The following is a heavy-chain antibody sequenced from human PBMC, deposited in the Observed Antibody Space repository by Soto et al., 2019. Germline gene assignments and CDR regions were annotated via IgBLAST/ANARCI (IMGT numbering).Heavy chain of an antibody. CDR2: IYYRGNT. D-gene: IGHD6-6*01. CDR1: AGSITSGCAH. J-gene: IGHJ5*01. CDR3: VRAAELGFRDWLDP. V-gene: IGHV4-31*03. Sequence: SSETMSLACSVSAGSITSGCAHWTWLRHHPEKGLEWIGYIYYRGNTDYNPSLRSRLTISVDTSKNQFSLNLTAVTAAATAVYYCVRAAELGFRDWLDPWGQGTQVTVSS.